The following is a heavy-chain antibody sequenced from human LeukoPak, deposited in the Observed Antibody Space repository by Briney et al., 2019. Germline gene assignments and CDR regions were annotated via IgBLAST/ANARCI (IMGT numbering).Heavy chain of an antibody. V-gene: IGHV4-30-4*08. Sequence: SETLSLTCTVSGGSISSGDYYWSWIRQPPGKGLEWIGYIYYSGSTYYNPSLKSRVTISVDTSMNQFSLKLSSVIAADTAVYYCARHRLRYSAHDAFDIWGQGTLVTVSS. J-gene: IGHJ3*02. CDR2: IYYSGST. D-gene: IGHD3-9*01. CDR1: GGSISSGDYY. CDR3: ARHRLRYSAHDAFDI.